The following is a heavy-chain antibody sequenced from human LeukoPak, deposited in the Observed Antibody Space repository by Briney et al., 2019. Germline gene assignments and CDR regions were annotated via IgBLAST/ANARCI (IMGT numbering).Heavy chain of an antibody. CDR2: INNSSDNT. CDR1: GFTFRNYG. V-gene: IGHV3-48*01. Sequence: PGGSLRLSCAASGFTFRNYGMSWVRQAPGKGLEWVSSINNSSDNTYYADSVKGRFTISRDNAKNSLYLQMNSLRAEDTAVYYCARWGDYDCWGQGTLVTVSS. CDR3: ARWGDYDC. D-gene: IGHD2-21*01. J-gene: IGHJ4*02.